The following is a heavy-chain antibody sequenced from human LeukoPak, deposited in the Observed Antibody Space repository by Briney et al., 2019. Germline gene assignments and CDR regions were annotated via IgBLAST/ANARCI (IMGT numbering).Heavy chain of an antibody. CDR2: ISWDAGST. J-gene: IGHJ4*02. V-gene: IGHV3-43D*03. Sequence: PGGSLRLSCAASGFTFDDYAMHWVRQAPGKGLEWVSLISWDAGSTYYADSVKGRFTISRDNREKYLYLQMNSLRAEDTALYYCAKAGFGELLYTHFDYWGQGTLVTVSS. CDR3: AKAGFGELLYTHFDY. CDR1: GFTFDDYA. D-gene: IGHD3-10*01.